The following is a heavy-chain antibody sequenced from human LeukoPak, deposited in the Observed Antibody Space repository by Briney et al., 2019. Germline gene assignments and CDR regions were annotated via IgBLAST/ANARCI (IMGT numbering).Heavy chain of an antibody. V-gene: IGHV3-48*01. J-gene: IGHJ6*03. CDR1: GFTFSSFS. Sequence: GGSLRLSCAASGFTFSSFSMNWVRQAPGKGLEWVSYISSTSSTIYYADSVRGRFTISRDNSRNTLYLQMNSLRAEDTAIYYCAKNGDRGAYCSGGTCYPYYYYYMDVWGKGTTVTISS. D-gene: IGHD2-15*01. CDR2: ISSTSSTI. CDR3: AKNGDRGAYCSGGTCYPYYYYYMDV.